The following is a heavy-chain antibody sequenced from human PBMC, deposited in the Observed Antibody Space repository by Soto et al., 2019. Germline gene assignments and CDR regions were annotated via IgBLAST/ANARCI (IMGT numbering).Heavy chain of an antibody. V-gene: IGHV4-4*07. CDR3: ARGGQDFWSGPFDY. J-gene: IGHJ4*02. D-gene: IGHD3-3*01. Sequence: SATLSLTCTVSGGSISNYFCNWIRQPAGKGLEWIGRIDNSGSTNYNPSLKSRITMSADTSRNQFSLKLNSVTAADTAVYYCARGGQDFWSGPFDYWGQGALVT. CDR1: GGSISNYF. CDR2: IDNSGST.